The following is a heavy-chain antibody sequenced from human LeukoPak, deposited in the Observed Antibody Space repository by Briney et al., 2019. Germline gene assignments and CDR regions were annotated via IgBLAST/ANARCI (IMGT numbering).Heavy chain of an antibody. J-gene: IGHJ4*02. CDR2: MSGSGGST. CDR3: AKDSVLRGYSYGFDF. Sequence: GRSLRLSCAASGFTFSSFAMSWVRQAPGKGLEWVSGMSGSGGSTHYADSVKGRFTISRDNSKNTLYLQMNSLRVDDTAVYYCAKDSVLRGYSYGFDFWGQGTLVTASS. D-gene: IGHD5-18*01. CDR1: GFTFSSFA. V-gene: IGHV3-23*01.